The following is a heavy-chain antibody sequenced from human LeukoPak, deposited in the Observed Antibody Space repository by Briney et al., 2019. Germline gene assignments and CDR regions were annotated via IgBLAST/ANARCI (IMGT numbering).Heavy chain of an antibody. CDR3: ARLGDHYYGMDV. CDR1: GFTFSSYD. D-gene: IGHD3-16*01. J-gene: IGHJ6*02. CDR2: IGTAGDT. Sequence: PGGSLRLSCAASGFTFSSYDMHWVRQATGKGLEWVSAIGTAGDTYYPGSVKGRFTISRENAKNSLYLQMNSLRAGDTAVYYCARLGDHYYGMDVWGQGTTVTVSS. V-gene: IGHV3-13*01.